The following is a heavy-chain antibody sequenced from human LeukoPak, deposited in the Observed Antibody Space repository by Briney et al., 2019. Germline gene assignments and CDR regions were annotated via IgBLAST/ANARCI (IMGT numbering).Heavy chain of an antibody. D-gene: IGHD3-10*01. Sequence: GGSLRLSCAASGFTFRNYWMGWVRQAPGKGLEWVANMRQDGSVKNYVDSVKGRFTISRDNAKNSLYLQMNSLRLDDTAVYYCARDRGSGFDPWGQGTLVSVSS. V-gene: IGHV3-7*01. CDR2: MRQDGSVK. CDR1: GFTFRNYW. J-gene: IGHJ5*02. CDR3: ARDRGSGFDP.